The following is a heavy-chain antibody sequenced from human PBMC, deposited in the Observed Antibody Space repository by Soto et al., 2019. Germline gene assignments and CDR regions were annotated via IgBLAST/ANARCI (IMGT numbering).Heavy chain of an antibody. V-gene: IGHV1-2*02. Sequence: ASVKVSCKDSGYTFTDYYLHWVRQAPGQGLEWMGWINSKNGDTTYAQRFQDRVTMTRDTAISTAYMELTSLRSDDTAVYYCARPTLSHEFVYWGKGTLVTVSS. CDR2: INSKNGDT. D-gene: IGHD1-1*01. J-gene: IGHJ4*02. CDR1: GYTFTDYY. CDR3: ARPTLSHEFVY.